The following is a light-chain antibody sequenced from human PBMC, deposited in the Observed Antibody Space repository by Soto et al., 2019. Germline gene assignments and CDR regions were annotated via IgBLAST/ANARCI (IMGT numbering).Light chain of an antibody. V-gene: IGLV1-40*01. CDR2: GNS. CDR1: SSNIGAGYD. CDR3: QSYDGSLSGSV. J-gene: IGLJ3*02. Sequence: QSVLTQPPSVSGAPGQRVTISCTGSSSNIGAGYDVLWYQQLPGTAPKLLIYGNSNRPSGVPDRFSGSKSGTSASLAITGRQAEDDADYYYQSYDGSLSGSVFGGGTKVTVL.